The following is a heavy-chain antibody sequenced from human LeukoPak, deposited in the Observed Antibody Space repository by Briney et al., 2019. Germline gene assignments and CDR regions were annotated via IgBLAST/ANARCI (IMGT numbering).Heavy chain of an antibody. CDR3: ARDRAYGSGSYYT. V-gene: IGHV3-21*01. CDR2: ISSSSSYV. D-gene: IGHD3-10*01. CDR1: GFTFSSYS. J-gene: IGHJ4*02. Sequence: GGSLRLSCAASGFTFSSYSMNWVRQAPGKGLEWVSSISSSSSYVYYADSVKGRFTISRDNAKNSLYLQMNSLRAEDTAVYYCARDRAYGSGSYYTWGQGTLVTVSS.